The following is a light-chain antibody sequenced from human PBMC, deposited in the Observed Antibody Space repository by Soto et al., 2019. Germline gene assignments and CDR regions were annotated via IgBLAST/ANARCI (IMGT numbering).Light chain of an antibody. CDR1: QSISSW. CDR2: KAS. V-gene: IGKV1-5*03. Sequence: DIPMTQSPSTLSASVGDRVTITCRASQSISSWLAWYQQKPGKAPKLLIYKASTLESGVPSRFSGSGSATEFTLTISSLQPDDFATYYCQQYNDYPLTFGGGTNVEIK. CDR3: QQYNDYPLT. J-gene: IGKJ4*01.